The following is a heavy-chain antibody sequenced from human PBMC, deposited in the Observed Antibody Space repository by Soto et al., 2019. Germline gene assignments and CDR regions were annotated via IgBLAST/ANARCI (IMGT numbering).Heavy chain of an antibody. V-gene: IGHV3-23*01. CDR2: ISSSGGST. J-gene: IGHJ4*02. CDR1: GFTFSNYA. D-gene: IGHD1-1*01. Sequence: PGGSLRLSCAASGFTFSNYAMSWVRQAPGKGLEWVSAISSSGGSTYYADSVKGRFTISRDNSKNTLYLQMNSLRAEDTAVYYCARNTIHQPHYWGQGTLVTASP. CDR3: ARNTIHQPHY.